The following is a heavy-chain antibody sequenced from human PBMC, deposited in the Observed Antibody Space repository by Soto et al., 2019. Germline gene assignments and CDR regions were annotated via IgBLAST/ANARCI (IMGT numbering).Heavy chain of an antibody. V-gene: IGHV1-8*01. Sequence: GASVKVSCKASGYTFTSYDINWVRQATGQGLEWMGWMNPNSGNTGYAQKFQGRVTMTRNTSISTAYMELSSLRSEDTAVYYCARGSSLRIKGTFRFLEWVSGRGYYMDVWGKGTTVTVSS. CDR1: GYTFTSYD. J-gene: IGHJ6*03. CDR2: MNPNSGNT. D-gene: IGHD3-3*01. CDR3: ARGSSLRIKGTFRFLEWVSGRGYYMDV.